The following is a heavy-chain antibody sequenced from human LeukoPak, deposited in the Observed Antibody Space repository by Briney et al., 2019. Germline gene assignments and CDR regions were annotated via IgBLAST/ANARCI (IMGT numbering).Heavy chain of an antibody. CDR2: IKKDGSEK. Sequence: PGGSPRLSCEASGFTFSSYWMSWVRQAPGKGLEWVANIKKDGSEKYYADSVKGRFTISRDNAKNSLYLQVSRLRAEDTAVYYCARAQGYFDHWGQGTLVSVPS. CDR1: GFTFSSYW. J-gene: IGHJ4*02. V-gene: IGHV3-7*01. CDR3: ARAQGYFDH.